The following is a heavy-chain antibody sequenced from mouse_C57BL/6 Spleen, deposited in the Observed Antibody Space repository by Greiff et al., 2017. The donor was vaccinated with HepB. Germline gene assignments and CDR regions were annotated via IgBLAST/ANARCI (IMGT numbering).Heavy chain of an antibody. J-gene: IGHJ2*01. Sequence: QVQLQQPGAELVKPGASVKLSCKASGYTFTSYWMHWVKQRPGQGLEWIGMIHPNSGSTNYNEKFKSKATLTVDKSSSTAYMQLSSLTSEDSAVYYCARVTGTLYFDYWGHGTTLTVSS. CDR3: ARVTGTLYFDY. CDR2: IHPNSGST. CDR1: GYTFTSYW. V-gene: IGHV1-64*01. D-gene: IGHD4-1*01.